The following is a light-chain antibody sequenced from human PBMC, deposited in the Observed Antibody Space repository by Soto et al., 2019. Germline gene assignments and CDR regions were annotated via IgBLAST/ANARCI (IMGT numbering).Light chain of an antibody. CDR3: QQANSFPRT. Sequence: DVQMTQSPSTLSASVGDRVTITCRASQSINNLLAWYQQKPGKAPKFLIYDVSTLESGVPSRFSGSGSGTDFTLTISSLQPEDFATYYCQQANSFPRTFGQGTRLEIK. CDR2: DVS. CDR1: QSINNL. J-gene: IGKJ5*01. V-gene: IGKV1-5*01.